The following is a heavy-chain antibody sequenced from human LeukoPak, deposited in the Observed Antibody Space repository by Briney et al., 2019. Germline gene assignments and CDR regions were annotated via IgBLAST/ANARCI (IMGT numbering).Heavy chain of an antibody. CDR2: VHLDGRT. CDR1: GGSVSSTNW. CDR3: AREGGFYRPLDY. V-gene: IGHV4-4*02. D-gene: IGHD6-25*01. J-gene: IGHJ4*02. Sequence: SETLSLTCGVSGGSVSSTNWWTWIRQPPGKGLEWIGEVHLDGRTSFNPSLKSRLTMSVDLSENHVSLKLTSVTAADTAVYYCAREGGFYRPLDYSGQGTLVTVSS.